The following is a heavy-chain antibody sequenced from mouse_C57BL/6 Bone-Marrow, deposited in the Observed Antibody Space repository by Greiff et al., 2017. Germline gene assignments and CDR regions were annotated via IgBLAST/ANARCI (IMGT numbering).Heavy chain of an antibody. J-gene: IGHJ4*01. CDR1: GFSLTSYG. CDR3: AKRSTTRYYYAMDY. V-gene: IGHV2-5*01. Sequence: QVQLQQSGPGLVQPSQSLSITCTVSGFSLTSYGVHWVRQSPGKGLEWLGVIWRGGSTDYNAAFMSRLSITKDNSKSQVCFKMNSLQADDTAIYYCAKRSTTRYYYAMDYWGQGTSVTVSS. CDR2: IWRGGST. D-gene: IGHD1-1*01.